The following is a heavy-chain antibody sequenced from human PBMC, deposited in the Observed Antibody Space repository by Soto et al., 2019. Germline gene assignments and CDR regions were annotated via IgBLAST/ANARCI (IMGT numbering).Heavy chain of an antibody. CDR3: ASTRSGRSGDFQYYYGMDV. CDR2: ISSSGGFT. CDR1: GLGLTFSTYP. D-gene: IGHD1-26*01. J-gene: IGHJ6*02. Sequence: EVQLLEFGGGLVQPGGSLRLSCAASGLGLTFSTYPMSWVCQAPGQGLEWVSAISSSGGFTVYADAVKGRFTISRDNSQNTLYLQMNPLTAADTALYYGASTRSGRSGDFQYYYGMDVWGQGTTVAVSS. V-gene: IGHV3-23*01.